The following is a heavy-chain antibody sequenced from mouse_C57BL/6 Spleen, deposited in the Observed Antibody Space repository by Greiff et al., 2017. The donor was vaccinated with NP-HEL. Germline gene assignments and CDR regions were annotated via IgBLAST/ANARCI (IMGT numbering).Heavy chain of an antibody. CDR2: IYPGSGST. CDR3: ARRSNDYGSREGYWYFDV. D-gene: IGHD1-1*01. J-gene: IGHJ1*03. Sequence: VQLQQPGAELVKPGASVKMSCKASGYTFTSYWITWVKQRPGQGLEWIGNIYPGSGSTNYNEKFKSKATLTVDTSSSTAYMQLRSLTSEDTAVYYCARRSNDYGSREGYWYFDVWGTGTTVTVSS. V-gene: IGHV1-55*01. CDR1: GYTFTSYW.